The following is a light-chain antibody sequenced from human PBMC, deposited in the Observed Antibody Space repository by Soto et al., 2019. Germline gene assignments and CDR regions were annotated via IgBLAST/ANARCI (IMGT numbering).Light chain of an antibody. J-gene: IGKJ4*01. CDR3: QQANIFPLT. V-gene: IGKV1D-12*01. CDR2: GAS. Sequence: DIQMTQSPVSVSASVGDRVTISCRASQGISSWLAWYQQKPGKAPKFLIYGASSLQSGVPSRFSGRGSGTNFTLTISGLQPEDFVTYYCQQANIFPLTFGGGTKVDIK. CDR1: QGISSW.